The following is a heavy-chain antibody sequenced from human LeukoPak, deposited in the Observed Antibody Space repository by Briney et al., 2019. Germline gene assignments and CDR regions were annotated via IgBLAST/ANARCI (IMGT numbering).Heavy chain of an antibody. Sequence: PGGFLRLSCAASGFTFSSYWMSWVRQAPGKGLEWVANIKQDGSEKYYVDSVKGRFTISRDNAKNSLYLQMNSLRAEDTAVYYCAKDLYSSSWRYYFDYWGQGTLVTVSS. D-gene: IGHD6-13*01. CDR3: AKDLYSSSWRYYFDY. V-gene: IGHV3-7*01. J-gene: IGHJ4*02. CDR2: IKQDGSEK. CDR1: GFTFSSYW.